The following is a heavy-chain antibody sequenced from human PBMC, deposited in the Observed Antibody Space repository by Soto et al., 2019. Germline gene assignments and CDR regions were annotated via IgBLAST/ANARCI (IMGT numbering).Heavy chain of an antibody. CDR1: GGSISSYY. Sequence: QVQLQESGPGVVEPSETLSLTCTVSGGSISSYYWSWIRQSPGKGLEWIGYIHYSGSTKSNPSLKSRVTISVDTSRNQVSLKLSSVTAADSAVYFCARARYQLSPPYYYGMDVWGQGTTVTVSS. CDR2: IHYSGST. J-gene: IGHJ6*02. V-gene: IGHV4-59*01. D-gene: IGHD2-2*01. CDR3: ARARYQLSPPYYYGMDV.